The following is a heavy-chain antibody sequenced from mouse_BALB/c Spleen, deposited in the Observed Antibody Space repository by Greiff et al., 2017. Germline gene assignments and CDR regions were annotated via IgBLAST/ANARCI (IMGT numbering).Heavy chain of an antibody. J-gene: IGHJ2*01. D-gene: IGHD1-1*01. CDR3: ARSPYYYGSSPFDY. CDR2: ISSGGGNT. V-gene: IGHV5-9*03. CDR1: GFTFSSYT. Sequence: EVQLVESGGGLVKPGGSLKLSCAASGFTFSSYTMSWVRQTPEKRLEWVATISSGGGNTYYPDSVKGRFTISRDNAKNNLYLQMSSLRSEDTALYYCARSPYYYGSSPFDYWGQGTTLTVSS.